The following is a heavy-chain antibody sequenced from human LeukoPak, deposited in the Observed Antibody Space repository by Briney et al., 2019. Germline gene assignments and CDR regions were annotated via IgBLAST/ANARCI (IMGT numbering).Heavy chain of an antibody. CDR2: IYYSGST. CDR1: GGSISSSSYC. CDR3: ARLEVTQDWFDP. J-gene: IGHJ5*02. Sequence: SETLSLTCTVSGGSISSSSYCWGWIRQPPGKGLEWIGSIYYSGSTYYNPSLKSRVTISVDTSKNQFSLKLSSVTAADTAVYYCARLEVTQDWFDPWGQGTLVTVSS. V-gene: IGHV4-39*07. D-gene: IGHD2-21*02.